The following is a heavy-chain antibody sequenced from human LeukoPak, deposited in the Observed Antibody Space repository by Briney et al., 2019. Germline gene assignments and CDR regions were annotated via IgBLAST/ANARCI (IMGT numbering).Heavy chain of an antibody. D-gene: IGHD2-15*01. CDR1: GYSTSSGYY. V-gene: IGHV4-38-2*02. CDR2: IYHSGST. Sequence: SETLSLTCAVSGYSTSSGYYWGWIRQPPGKGLEWIGSIYHSGSTYYNPSLKSRVTISVDTSKNQFSLKLSSVTAADTAVYYCARDGPDHCSGGSCYSGDDAFDIWGQGTMVTVSS. J-gene: IGHJ3*02. CDR3: ARDGPDHCSGGSCYSGDDAFDI.